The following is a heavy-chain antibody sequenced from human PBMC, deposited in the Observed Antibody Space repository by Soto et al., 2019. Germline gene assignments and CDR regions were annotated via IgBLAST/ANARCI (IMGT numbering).Heavy chain of an antibody. CDR3: AGGSGWISDT. V-gene: IGHV3-7*05. CDR1: GFTFSPYW. D-gene: IGHD6-19*01. J-gene: IGHJ5*02. Sequence: EVQLVESGGGLVQPGGSLRLSCAASGFTFSPYWMSWVRQAPGKGLEWVAIIKDDGGDEHYLEAVRGRFTISRDNAKKSLYLAMDSLRVEDTAVDYCAGGSGWISDTWGQGTRVTVSS. CDR2: IKDDGGDE.